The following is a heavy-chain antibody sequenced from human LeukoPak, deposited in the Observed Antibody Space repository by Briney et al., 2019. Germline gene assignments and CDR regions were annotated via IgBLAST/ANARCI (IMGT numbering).Heavy chain of an antibody. CDR1: GFTFNNYA. Sequence: PGGSLRLSCAASGFTFNNYAMSWVRQAPGKGLEWVSAVSGNGDSTFYADSVKGRFTISRDNSKNTLSLLMNSLRAEDTAVYYCAKKGSLVRGENYLDFWGQGTLVTVSS. V-gene: IGHV3-23*01. D-gene: IGHD3-10*01. CDR3: AKKGSLVRGENYLDF. J-gene: IGHJ4*02. CDR2: VSGNGDST.